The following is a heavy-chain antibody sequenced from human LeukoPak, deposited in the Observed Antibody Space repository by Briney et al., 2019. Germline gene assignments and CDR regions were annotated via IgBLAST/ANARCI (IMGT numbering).Heavy chain of an antibody. Sequence: GASVKVSCKASGYTFNTYYLHWVRQAPGQGLEWMGIINPSGGSTGYAQKFQGRVSMTRDTSTSTVYMDLSSLRSEDTAVYYCARSSSAVAGTLDYWGQGTLVTVPS. CDR1: GYTFNTYY. CDR3: ARSSSAVAGTLDY. CDR2: INPSGGST. J-gene: IGHJ4*02. V-gene: IGHV1-46*02. D-gene: IGHD6-19*01.